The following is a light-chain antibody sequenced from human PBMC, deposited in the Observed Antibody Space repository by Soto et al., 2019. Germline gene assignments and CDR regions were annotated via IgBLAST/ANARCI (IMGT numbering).Light chain of an antibody. J-gene: IGKJ1*01. V-gene: IGKV3-15*01. CDR1: QSVANN. Sequence: ELASTQSPGTPTLSPGEIATLSCRCSQSVANNVAWYQQKPGQPPRLIIYGASTRAAGVPARFSGSGYGRQFSLTIRRLKSEDFAIYHCQKNNNWPQWTVGHGTQVDLK. CDR2: GAS. CDR3: QKNNNWPQWT.